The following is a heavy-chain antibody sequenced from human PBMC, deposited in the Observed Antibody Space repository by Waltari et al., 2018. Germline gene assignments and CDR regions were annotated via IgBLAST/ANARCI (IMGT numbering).Heavy chain of an antibody. V-gene: IGHV4-30-4*01. Sequence: QVQLQESGPGLVKPSQTLYLTGTVSGVSISSCAYYWRWIRQPPGKGLAWIGYIYYRRITYSNPSLKSRLTIPVDTAKNQFSLKLSSLTAADTAVYYWARAGDLLSGYLDYWGQGTLVTVSS. CDR1: GVSISSCAYY. CDR2: IYYRRIT. J-gene: IGHJ4*02. D-gene: IGHD3-3*01. CDR3: ARAGDLLSGYLDY.